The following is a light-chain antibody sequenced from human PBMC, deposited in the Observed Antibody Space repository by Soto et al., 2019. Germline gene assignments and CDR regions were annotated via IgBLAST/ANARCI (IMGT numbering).Light chain of an antibody. CDR3: QQSYSTPRT. CDR2: AAS. J-gene: IGKJ1*01. Sequence: MEMTQSPSTLSASVGDGVTITCRASQSISSWLAWYQQKPGKAPKLLIYAASTLQSGVPSRFSGSRSGTDFTLTISSLQPEDVATYYCQQSYSTPRTFGQGTKVDIK. CDR1: QSISSW. V-gene: IGKV1-39*01.